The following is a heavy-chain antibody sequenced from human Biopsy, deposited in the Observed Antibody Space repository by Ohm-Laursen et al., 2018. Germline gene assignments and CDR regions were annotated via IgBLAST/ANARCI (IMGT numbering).Heavy chain of an antibody. CDR3: ARLTGDPSY. CDR2: IYYNGHT. J-gene: IGHJ4*02. D-gene: IGHD7-27*01. Sequence: SDTLSLTCSVSGGSIKSYYWNWIRQSPGKGLEWIGFIYYNGHTNYNPSLKSRATISVDTSKNQFSLKVISVTAADTAVYYCARLTGDPSYWGQGILVTVSS. V-gene: IGHV4-59*07. CDR1: GGSIKSYY.